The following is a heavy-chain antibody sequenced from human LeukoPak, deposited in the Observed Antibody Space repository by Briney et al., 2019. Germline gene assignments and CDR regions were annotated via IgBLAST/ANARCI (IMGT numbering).Heavy chain of an antibody. D-gene: IGHD6-19*01. CDR2: IYYSGIT. V-gene: IGHV4-59*01. J-gene: IGHJ4*02. Sequence: SETLSPTSTVSGGSISSYYWSGIRQPPGKGLGWIGYIYYSGITNYNPSLKSRVTISIDTSKNQFSLKLSSVTAADTAVYYCGAGGWFPVDYWGQGTLVTVSS. CDR3: GAGGWFPVDY. CDR1: GGSISSYY.